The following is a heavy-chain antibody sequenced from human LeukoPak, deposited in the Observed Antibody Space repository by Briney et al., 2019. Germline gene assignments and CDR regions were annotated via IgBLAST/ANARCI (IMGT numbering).Heavy chain of an antibody. V-gene: IGHV4-39*07. Sequence: KTSETLSLTCTVSGGSISSSSYYWGWIRQPPGKGLEWIGRIYTSGSTNYNPSLKSRVTISVDTSKNQFSLKLSSVTAADTAVYYCARVKDYDFCPMDVWGKGTTVTVSS. CDR3: ARVKDYDFCPMDV. J-gene: IGHJ6*03. D-gene: IGHD3-3*01. CDR1: GGSISSSSYY. CDR2: IYTSGST.